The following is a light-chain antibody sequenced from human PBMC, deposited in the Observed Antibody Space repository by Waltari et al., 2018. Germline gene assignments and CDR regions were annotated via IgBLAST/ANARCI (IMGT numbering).Light chain of an antibody. Sequence: QSALTQPASVSGSPGQSITISCTGTSSDVGSYNLVSWYQQHPGKAPKLMIYEGSKRPSGVSNRCSCSKSGNTASLTISGLQAEDEADYYCCSYAGSSIPYVFGTGTKVTVL. CDR3: CSYAGSSIPYV. CDR1: SSDVGSYNL. J-gene: IGLJ1*01. V-gene: IGLV2-23*01. CDR2: EGS.